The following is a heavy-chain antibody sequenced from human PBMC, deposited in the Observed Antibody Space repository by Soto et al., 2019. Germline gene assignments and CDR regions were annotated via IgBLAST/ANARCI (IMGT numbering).Heavy chain of an antibody. Sequence: ASVTVSCQVSGYTLTELSMHWVRQATGKGLEWMGGFDPEDGETIYAQKFQGRVTMTEDTSTDTAYMELSSLRSEDTAVYYCATAPTIFGVVTPPGYWGQGTLVTVSS. CDR3: ATAPTIFGVVTPPGY. CDR1: GYTLTELS. V-gene: IGHV1-24*01. J-gene: IGHJ4*02. CDR2: FDPEDGET. D-gene: IGHD3-3*01.